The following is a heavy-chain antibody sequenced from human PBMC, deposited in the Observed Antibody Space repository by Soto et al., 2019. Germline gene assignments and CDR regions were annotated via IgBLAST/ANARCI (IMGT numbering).Heavy chain of an antibody. J-gene: IGHJ6*02. CDR1: GYSISSGYY. CDR2: IYHSGST. Sequence: SETLSLTCSVSGYSISSGYYWGWIRQPPGKGLEWIGSIYHSGSTYYNPSLKSRVTISVDTSKNQFSLKLSSVTAADTAVYYCARDTPGWTGYYYGMDVWGEGTTVTL. V-gene: IGHV4-38-2*02. CDR3: ARDTPGWTGYYYGMDV. D-gene: IGHD2-15*01.